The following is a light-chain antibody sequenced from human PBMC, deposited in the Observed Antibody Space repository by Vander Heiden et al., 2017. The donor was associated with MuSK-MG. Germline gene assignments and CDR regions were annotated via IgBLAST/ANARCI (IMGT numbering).Light chain of an antibody. V-gene: IGKV3-11*01. CDR1: QSVSSY. Sequence: EIVLTQSPATLSLSPGERATLSCRASQSVSSYLAWYQQKPGQAPRLLIYDASNRATGIPARFSGSGSGTDFTLTISSREPEDFAVYYCQQHSNWRPYTFGQGTKLEIK. CDR3: QQHSNWRPYT. J-gene: IGKJ2*01. CDR2: DAS.